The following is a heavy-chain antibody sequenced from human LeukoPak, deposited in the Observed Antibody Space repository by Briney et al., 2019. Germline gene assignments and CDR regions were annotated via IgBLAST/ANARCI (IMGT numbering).Heavy chain of an antibody. J-gene: IGHJ3*02. CDR1: GGSISGYY. Sequence: SETLSLTCTVSGGSISGYYWNWIRQPPGKGLEWIGYIYYSGSANYNPSLKSRVTISVDTSKNQLSLELTSVTAADTAVYYCARDLSQVGVVTLGASDIWGQGTMVTASS. CDR2: IYYSGSA. V-gene: IGHV4-59*01. D-gene: IGHD3-3*01. CDR3: ARDLSQVGVVTLGASDI.